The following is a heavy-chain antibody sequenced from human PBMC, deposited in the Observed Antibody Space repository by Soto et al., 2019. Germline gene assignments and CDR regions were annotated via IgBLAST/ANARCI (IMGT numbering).Heavy chain of an antibody. V-gene: IGHV3-9*01. CDR1: GFTFDDYA. D-gene: IGHD5-12*01. CDR3: AKDTRSGYDYWGIDY. J-gene: IGHJ4*02. Sequence: EVQLVESGGGLVQPGRSLRLSCAASGFTFDDYAMHWVRQAPGKGLEWVSGISWNSGSIGYADSVKGRFTISRDNAKNSLYLQMNSLRAEDTALYYCAKDTRSGYDYWGIDYWGQGTLVTVSS. CDR2: ISWNSGSI.